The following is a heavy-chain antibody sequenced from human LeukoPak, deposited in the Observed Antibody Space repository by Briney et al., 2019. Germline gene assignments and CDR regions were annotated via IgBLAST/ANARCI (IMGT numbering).Heavy chain of an antibody. CDR3: ARGPSVRFRGATRAWFDP. D-gene: IGHD1-26*01. CDR1: GGSSSGYY. V-gene: IGHV4-34*01. J-gene: IGHJ5*02. Sequence: PSETLSLTCAVYGGSSSGYYWSWIRQPPGKGLEWIGEINHSGSTNYNPSLKSRVTISVDTSKNQFSLKLSSVTAADTAVYYCARGPSVRFRGATRAWFDPWGQGTLVTVSS. CDR2: INHSGST.